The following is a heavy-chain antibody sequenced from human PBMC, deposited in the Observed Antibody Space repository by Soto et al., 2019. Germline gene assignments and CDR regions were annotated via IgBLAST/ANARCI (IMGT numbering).Heavy chain of an antibody. CDR3: ARGVGWFGESFDY. CDR2: ISSSSSYI. V-gene: IGHV3-21*01. D-gene: IGHD3-10*01. J-gene: IGHJ4*02. CDR1: GFTFSSYS. Sequence: EVQLVESGGGLVKPGGSLRLSCAASGFTFSSYSMNWVRQAPGKGLEWVSSISSSSSYIYYADAVKGRFTISRDNAKNSLYLQMNRLRAADTAVYYCARGVGWFGESFDYWGQGTLVTVSS.